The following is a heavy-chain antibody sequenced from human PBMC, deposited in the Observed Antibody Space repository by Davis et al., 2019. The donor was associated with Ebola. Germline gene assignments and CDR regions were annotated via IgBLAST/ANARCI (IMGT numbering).Heavy chain of an antibody. V-gene: IGHV4-34*01. J-gene: IGHJ6*02. CDR3: ARAVVGDYDGYYYYGMDV. D-gene: IGHD4-23*01. CDR1: GGSFSGYY. CDR2: INHSGST. Sequence: MPSETLSLTCAVYGGSFSGYYWSWIRQPPGKGLEWIGEINHSGSTNYNPSLKSRVTISVNTSKNQFSLKLSSVTAADTAVYYCARAVVGDYDGYYYYGMDVWGQGTTVTVSS.